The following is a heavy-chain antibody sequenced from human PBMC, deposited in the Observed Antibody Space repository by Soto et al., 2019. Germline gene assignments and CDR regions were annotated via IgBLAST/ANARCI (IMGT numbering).Heavy chain of an antibody. CDR2: INHSGST. J-gene: IGHJ4*02. CDR3: ARGLKRWLQLLGFDY. D-gene: IGHD5-12*01. Sequence: SETLSLTCAVYGGSFSGYYWSWIRQPPGKGLEWIGEINHSGSTNYNPSLKSRVTISVDTSKNQFSLKLSSVTAADTAVYYCARGLKRWLQLLGFDYWGQGTLVTVSS. V-gene: IGHV4-34*01. CDR1: GGSFSGYY.